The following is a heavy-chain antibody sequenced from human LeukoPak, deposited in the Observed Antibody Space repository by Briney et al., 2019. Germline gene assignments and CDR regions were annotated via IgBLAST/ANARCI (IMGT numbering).Heavy chain of an antibody. J-gene: IGHJ4*02. CDR2: IWYDGSNK. Sequence: PGRSLRLSCAASGFTFSSYGMHWVRQAPGKGLEWVAVIWYDGSNKYYADSVKGRFTISRDNSKNTLYLQMNSLRAEDTAVYYCARIDDYVWSRRFDYWGQGTLVTVSS. V-gene: IGHV3-33*01. CDR1: GFTFSSYG. CDR3: ARIDDYVWSRRFDY. D-gene: IGHD3-16*01.